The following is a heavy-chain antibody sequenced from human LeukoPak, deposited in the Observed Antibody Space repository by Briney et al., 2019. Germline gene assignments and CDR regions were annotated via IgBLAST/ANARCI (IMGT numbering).Heavy chain of an antibody. CDR1: GYSLTSYW. D-gene: IGHD3-22*01. V-gene: IGHV5-51*01. J-gene: IGHJ6*03. CDR3: ARFRYYYYRSGYYSDYYYYYYMDV. Sequence: GESLKISCKGSGYSLTSYWIDWVRQMPGQGMEGMGRIYPGDYDRSYSQSFQRQLSISADKYISTAYLQWSSLNASDSAMYYCARFRYYYYRSGYYSDYYYYYYMDVWGKGTTVTVSS. CDR2: IYPGDYDR.